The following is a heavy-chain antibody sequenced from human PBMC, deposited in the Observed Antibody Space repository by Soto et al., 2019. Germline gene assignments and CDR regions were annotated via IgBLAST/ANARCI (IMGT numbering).Heavy chain of an antibody. CDR3: ARDRDYGSGSYFDY. Sequence: QVQLVQSGAEVKKPGSSVKVSCKASGGTFSRYTISWVRQAPGQGLEWMGRIIPILGIANNAQKFQGRVTIISNKSTTTAYMELSSQRSEDTAVYYCARDRDYGSGSYFDYWGQGTLVTVAS. CDR2: IIPILGIA. J-gene: IGHJ4*02. D-gene: IGHD3-10*01. CDR1: GGTFSRYT. V-gene: IGHV1-69*08.